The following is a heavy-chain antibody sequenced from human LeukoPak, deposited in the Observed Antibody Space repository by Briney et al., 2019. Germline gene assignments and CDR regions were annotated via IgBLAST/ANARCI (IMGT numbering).Heavy chain of an antibody. D-gene: IGHD4-17*01. CDR1: GYSFTNYW. Sequence: GESLKISCKGSGYSFTNYWIGWVRQMPGKGLEWMGIIYPGDSDTRYSPSFQGQVTISSDKSISTAYLQCSSLKASDTAMYYCARHTKFDYGDYVPAYFDYWGQGTLVTVSS. J-gene: IGHJ4*02. V-gene: IGHV5-51*01. CDR2: IYPGDSDT. CDR3: ARHTKFDYGDYVPAYFDY.